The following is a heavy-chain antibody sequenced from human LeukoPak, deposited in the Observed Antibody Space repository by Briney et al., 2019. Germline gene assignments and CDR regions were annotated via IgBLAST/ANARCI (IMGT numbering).Heavy chain of an antibody. CDR2: IIPIFGTA. J-gene: IGHJ3*02. D-gene: IGHD2-2*01. Sequence: GSSVKVSCKASGGTFSSYAISWVRQAPGQGLEWMGGIIPIFGTANYAQKFQGRVTTTADESTSTAYMELSSLRSEDTAVYYCARDSVVVPAADDAFDIWGQGTMVTVSS. CDR1: GGTFSSYA. V-gene: IGHV1-69*01. CDR3: ARDSVVVPAADDAFDI.